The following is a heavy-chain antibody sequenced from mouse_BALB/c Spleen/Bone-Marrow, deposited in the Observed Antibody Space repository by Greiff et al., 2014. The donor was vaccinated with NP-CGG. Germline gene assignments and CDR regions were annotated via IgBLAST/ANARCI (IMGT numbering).Heavy chain of an antibody. Sequence: VQLKESGPELVKPGASVKISCKTSGYTFTEYTMHWVKQGHGKSLEWIGGINPNNGGTSYNQKFKGKATLTVDKSSNTAYMELRSLTSEDSAVYFCARRIYSDYDDAMDYWGQGTSVTVSS. CDR3: ARRIYSDYDDAMDY. D-gene: IGHD2-4*01. V-gene: IGHV1-18*01. CDR2: INPNNGGT. J-gene: IGHJ4*01. CDR1: GYTFTEYT.